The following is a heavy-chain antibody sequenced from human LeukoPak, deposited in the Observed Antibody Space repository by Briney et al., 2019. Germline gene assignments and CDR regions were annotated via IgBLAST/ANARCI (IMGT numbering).Heavy chain of an antibody. D-gene: IGHD3-10*01. CDR3: ATVRGVLDY. V-gene: IGHV3-15*01. J-gene: IGHJ4*02. CDR2: IKSKAEGETT. CDR1: GFTFSNAW. Sequence: GGSLRLSCAVSGFTFSNAWMNWVRQAPGKGLEWVGRIKSKAEGETTDYAAPVKGRFTISRGDSKNTLYLQMNSLKTEDTAVYYCATVRGVLDYWGQGTLVTVSS.